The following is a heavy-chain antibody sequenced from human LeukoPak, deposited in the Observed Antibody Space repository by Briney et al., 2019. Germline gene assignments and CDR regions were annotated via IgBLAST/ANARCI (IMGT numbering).Heavy chain of an antibody. D-gene: IGHD3-9*01. CDR1: GFTFSSYA. CDR2: LCGRGGSM. J-gene: IGHJ4*02. Sequence: GGSLRLSCAASGFTFSSYAMNSVRPAPGKGLEWVSLLCGRGGSMSSADSVKGRFTISRDNSKNTLYLQMNSLRAEDTAVYYCAKVGGFDWLLERYFDYWGQGTLVTVSS. CDR3: AKVGGFDWLLERYFDY. V-gene: IGHV3-23*01.